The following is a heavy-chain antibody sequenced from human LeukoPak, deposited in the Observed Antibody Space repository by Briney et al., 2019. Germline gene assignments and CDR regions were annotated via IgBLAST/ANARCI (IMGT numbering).Heavy chain of an antibody. Sequence: PGGSLRLSCAASGFTFSSYAMSWVRQAPGKGLEWVSTISGSGGSTYYADSVKGRFTISRDNSKNTLYLQMNSLGAEDTAVYYCARIGYSSSCFDYWGQGTLVTVSS. CDR3: ARIGYSSSCFDY. J-gene: IGHJ4*02. V-gene: IGHV3-23*01. CDR1: GFTFSSYA. CDR2: ISGSGGST. D-gene: IGHD6-13*01.